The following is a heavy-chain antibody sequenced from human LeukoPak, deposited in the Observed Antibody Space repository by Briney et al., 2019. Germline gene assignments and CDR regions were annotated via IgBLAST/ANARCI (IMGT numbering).Heavy chain of an antibody. CDR1: GGSISSYY. Sequence: SETLSLTCTVSGGSISSYYWSWTRQPPGKGLEWIGYIYYSGSTNYNPSLKSRVTISVDTSKNQFSLKLSSVTAADTAVYYCARGEQGDLGPGPWGQGTLVTVSS. J-gene: IGHJ5*02. CDR2: IYYSGST. CDR3: ARGEQGDLGPGP. D-gene: IGHD2-21*02. V-gene: IGHV4-59*01.